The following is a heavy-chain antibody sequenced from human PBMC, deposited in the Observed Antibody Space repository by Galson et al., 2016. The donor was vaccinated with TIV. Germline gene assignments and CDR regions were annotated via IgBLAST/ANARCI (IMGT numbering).Heavy chain of an antibody. Sequence: SVKVSCKASGGTLDNYAFNWVRQAPGRGLEWMGGILPISRTTNYAQKFQGRVTFATDESTSTTYMELNSLRSDDTAVYYCARDVPCGGSCYFFYYWGQGTLVTVSA. CDR2: ILPISRTT. V-gene: IGHV1-69*05. CDR3: ARDVPCGGSCYFFYY. D-gene: IGHD2-21*01. J-gene: IGHJ4*02. CDR1: GGTLDNYA.